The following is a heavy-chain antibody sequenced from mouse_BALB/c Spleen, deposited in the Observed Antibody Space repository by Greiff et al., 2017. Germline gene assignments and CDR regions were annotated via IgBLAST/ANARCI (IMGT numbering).Heavy chain of an antibody. Sequence: EVMLVESGGGLVKPGGSLKLSCAASGFTFSSYTMSWVRQTPEKRLEWVATISSGGSYTYYPDSVKGRFTISRDNAKNTLYLQMSSLKSEDTAMYYCTRGGTPDYFDYWGQGTTLTVAS. CDR2: ISSGGSYT. V-gene: IGHV5-6-4*01. CDR1: GFTFSSYT. J-gene: IGHJ2*01. CDR3: TRGGTPDYFDY. D-gene: IGHD2-14*01.